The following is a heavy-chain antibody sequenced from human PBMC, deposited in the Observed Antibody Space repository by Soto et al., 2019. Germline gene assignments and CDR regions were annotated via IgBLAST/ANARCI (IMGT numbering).Heavy chain of an antibody. CDR1: GFTFSSYA. V-gene: IGHV3-23*01. CDR3: ASGGVRFLEWLRSYFDY. J-gene: IGHJ4*02. D-gene: IGHD3-3*01. CDR2: ISGSGGST. Sequence: GGSLRLSCAASGFTFSSYAMSWVRQAPGKGLEWVSAISGSGGSTYYADSVKGRFTISRDNSKNTLYLQMNSLRAEDTAVYYCASGGVRFLEWLRSYFDYWGQGTLVTISS.